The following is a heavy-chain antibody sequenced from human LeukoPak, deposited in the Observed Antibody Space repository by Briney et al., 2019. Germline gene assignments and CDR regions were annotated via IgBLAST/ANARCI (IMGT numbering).Heavy chain of an antibody. J-gene: IGHJ4*02. CDR1: GFTVSSNY. V-gene: IGHV3-7*01. Sequence: GGSLRLSCAASGFTVSSNYMSWVRQAPGKGLEWVANIKQDGSEKYYVDSVKGRFTISRDNAKNSLYLQMNSLRAEDTAVYYCARSPYYDFWSGYLLDYWGQGTLVTVSS. CDR3: ARSPYYDFWSGYLLDY. D-gene: IGHD3-3*01. CDR2: IKQDGSEK.